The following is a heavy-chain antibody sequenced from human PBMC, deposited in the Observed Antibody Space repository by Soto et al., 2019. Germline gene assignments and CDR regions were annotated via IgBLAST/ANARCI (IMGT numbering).Heavy chain of an antibody. D-gene: IGHD1-26*01. CDR2: IYPLDSNI. J-gene: IGHJ3*01. Sequence: GDSLKISCRASGYTFSKYWIGWVRQLPGKGLEWMGIIYPLDSNIRYRPSFRGQVTISADKSVNTAYLQWSSLKASDTAMYYCARLGWERLPEALDFWGQGTMVTVSS. CDR1: GYTFSKYW. V-gene: IGHV5-51*01. CDR3: ARLGWERLPEALDF.